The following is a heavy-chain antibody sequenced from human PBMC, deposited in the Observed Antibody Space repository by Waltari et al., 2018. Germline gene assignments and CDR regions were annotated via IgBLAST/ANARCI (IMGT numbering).Heavy chain of an antibody. CDR1: GVNCSSYS. CDR2: IISSSSYI. J-gene: IGHJ4*02. V-gene: IGHV3-21*01. Sequence: EVQLVESGGGLVKPGGSLRLSCSVSGVNCSSYSMNWVPQAPGKGLEWVSSIISSSSYIYYADSVKGRFTISRDNAKNSLYLQMNSLRAEDTAVYYCARDYRGDWGQGTLVTVSS. D-gene: IGHD1-26*01. CDR3: ARDYRGD.